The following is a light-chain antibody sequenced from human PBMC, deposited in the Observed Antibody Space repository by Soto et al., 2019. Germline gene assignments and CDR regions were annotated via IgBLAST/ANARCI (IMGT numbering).Light chain of an antibody. V-gene: IGLV2-14*01. CDR3: SSYTSSSLYV. CDR1: SSDVSGYNY. J-gene: IGLJ1*01. Sequence: QSVLTQPASVSGSHGRSITISCTGTSSDVSGYNYVSWYQQHPGKAPKLMIYDVSNRPSGVSNRFSGSKSGNTASLTISGLQAEDEADYYCSSYTSSSLYVFGTGTKVTVL. CDR2: DVS.